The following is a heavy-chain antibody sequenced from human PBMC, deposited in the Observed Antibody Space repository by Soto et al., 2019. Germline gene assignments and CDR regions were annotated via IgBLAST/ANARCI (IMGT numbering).Heavy chain of an antibody. D-gene: IGHD1-20*01. V-gene: IGHV2-5*02. CDR2: TYWDNDN. Sequence: QITLKESGPTLVKPTETLTLTCTFSGFSMSTSGVGVGWIRQPPGKALEWLAFTYWDNDNRYNPSRRSRVTVAKDTSKNLVVLLMTNMDPVDTATYFCAHRRGGYNWDDGYFDYWGQGTLVTVSS. CDR3: AHRRGGYNWDDGYFDY. J-gene: IGHJ4*02. CDR1: GFSMSTSGVG.